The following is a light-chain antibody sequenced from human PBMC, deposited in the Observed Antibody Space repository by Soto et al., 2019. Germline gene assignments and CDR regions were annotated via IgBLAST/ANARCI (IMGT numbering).Light chain of an antibody. CDR3: SSYAGSNNSLYV. Sequence: QSVLTQPPSASGSPGQSVTLSCTGTSSDVGGYNYVSWYQQHPGKAPKLMIYEVSKRPSGVPDRFSGSKSGNTASLTVSGLQAEDEADYYCSSYAGSNNSLYVFGTGTKPPS. J-gene: IGLJ1*01. CDR1: SSDVGGYNY. V-gene: IGLV2-8*01. CDR2: EVS.